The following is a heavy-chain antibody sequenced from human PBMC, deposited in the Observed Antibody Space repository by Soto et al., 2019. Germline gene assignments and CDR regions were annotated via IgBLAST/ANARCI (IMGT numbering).Heavy chain of an antibody. V-gene: IGHV3-7*05. CDR2: INQNGSER. J-gene: IGHJ4*02. CDR3: ATDILDF. Sequence: DVELVESGGGLVQPGGSLRLSCAATGFMFSSYWMTWVRQAPGQGLEWVANINQNGSERYYVDSVEGRFTISRDNAKNSVFLQMENLRVEDTAMYYCATDILDFWGQGTLVSFSS. D-gene: IGHD3-9*01. CDR1: GFMFSSYW.